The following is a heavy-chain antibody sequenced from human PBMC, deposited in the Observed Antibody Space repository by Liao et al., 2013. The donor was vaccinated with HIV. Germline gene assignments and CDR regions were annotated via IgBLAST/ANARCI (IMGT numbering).Heavy chain of an antibody. CDR1: GGSFSGYY. CDR2: INHSGST. D-gene: IGHD3-22*01. V-gene: IGHV4-34*01. Sequence: QVQLQQWGAGLLKPSETLSLTCAVYGGSFSGYYWSWIRQPPGKGLEWIGEINHSGSTNYNPSLKSRVTISVDTSKNQFSLKLSSVTAADTAVYYCARWVGSGYQLRYYYYYYMDVWGKGTTVTVSS. J-gene: IGHJ6*03. CDR3: ARWVGSGYQLRYYYYYYMDV.